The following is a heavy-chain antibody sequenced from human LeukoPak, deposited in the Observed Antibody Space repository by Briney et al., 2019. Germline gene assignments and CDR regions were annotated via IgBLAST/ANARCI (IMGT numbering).Heavy chain of an antibody. CDR1: GFPFSAYA. D-gene: IGHD2-8*02. CDR2: IRGSGETT. Sequence: GGSLRLSCVASGFPFSAYAMSWVRQAPGKGLEWVSGIRGSGETTYYAESVKGRFTIQRDNSKNTLYLQMNSLRAEDTALYYCATYRQVLLPFESWGQGTLVTVSS. J-gene: IGHJ4*02. CDR3: ATYRQVLLPFES. V-gene: IGHV3-23*01.